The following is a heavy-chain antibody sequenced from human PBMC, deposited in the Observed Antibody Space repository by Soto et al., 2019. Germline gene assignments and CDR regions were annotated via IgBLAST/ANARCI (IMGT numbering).Heavy chain of an antibody. J-gene: IGHJ5*02. Sequence: GGSLRLSCAASGFPFSSTDMSWVRQAPGKGLEWVSTILDTGTTVFYADSVKGRFTVSRDNSNNTLYVQMNNLRADDTAVYYCVKNSGWFNTWGQGALVTVSS. CDR1: GFPFSSTD. D-gene: IGHD3-10*01. CDR2: ILDTGTTV. CDR3: VKNSGWFNT. V-gene: IGHV3-23*01.